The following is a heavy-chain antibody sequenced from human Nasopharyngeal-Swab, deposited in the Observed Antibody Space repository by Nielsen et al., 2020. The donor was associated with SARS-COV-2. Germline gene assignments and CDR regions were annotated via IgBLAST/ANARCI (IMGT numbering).Heavy chain of an antibody. J-gene: IGHJ4*02. CDR2: ISYDGSNK. CDR1: GFTFGSYG. CDR3: AKPYSGSYYGYFDY. V-gene: IGHV3-30*18. D-gene: IGHD1-26*01. Sequence: GGSLRLSCAASGFTFGSYGMHWVRQAPGKGLEWVAVISYDGSNKYYADSVKGRFTISRDNSKNTLYLQMNSLRAEDTAVYYCAKPYSGSYYGYFDYWGQGTLVTVSS.